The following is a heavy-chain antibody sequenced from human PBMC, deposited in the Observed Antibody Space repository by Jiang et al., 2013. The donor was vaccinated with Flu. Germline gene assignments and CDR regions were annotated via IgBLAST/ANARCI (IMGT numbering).Heavy chain of an antibody. J-gene: IGHJ4*02. CDR1: GFSLSTSGVG. V-gene: IGHV2-5*02. Sequence: KPTQTLTLTCTFSGFSLSTSGVGVGWIRQPPGKALEWLALIYWDDDKRYSPSLKSRLTITKDTSKNQVVLTMTNMDPVDTATYYCAHIRDIIAVAEYWGQGTLVTVSS. CDR2: IYWDDDK. CDR3: AHIRDIIAVAEY. D-gene: IGHD6-19*01.